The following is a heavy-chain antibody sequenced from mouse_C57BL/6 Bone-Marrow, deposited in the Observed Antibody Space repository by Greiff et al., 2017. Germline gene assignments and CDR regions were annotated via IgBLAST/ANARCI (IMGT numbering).Heavy chain of an antibody. J-gene: IGHJ3*01. CDR2: INPSNGGT. CDR3: AIDGNYVEPFAY. D-gene: IGHD2-1*01. V-gene: IGHV1-26*01. CDR1: GYTFPDYY. Sequence: VPLQQSGPELVKPGASVKISCKASGYTFPDYYMNWVKQSHGQSLEWIGDINPSNGGTSYNQTFKGKDTLTVDKSSSTAYMAHRSLTTEDSAVDYCAIDGNYVEPFAYWGQGTLVTVSA.